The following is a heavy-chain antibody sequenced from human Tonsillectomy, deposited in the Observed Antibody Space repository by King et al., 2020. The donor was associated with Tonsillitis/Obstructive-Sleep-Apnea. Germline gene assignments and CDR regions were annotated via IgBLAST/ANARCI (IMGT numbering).Heavy chain of an antibody. CDR3: AKGGGYDFWSGYYMDV. CDR1: GFTFSSYA. V-gene: IGHV3-23*04. J-gene: IGHJ6*03. Sequence: DVQLVESGGGSVQPGGSLRLSCAASGFTFSSYAMSWVRQAPGKGLEWVSAISGSGGSTYYADSVKGRFTISRDNSKNTLYLQMNSLRAEDTAVYYCAKGGGYDFWSGYYMDVWGKGTTVTVSS. CDR2: ISGSGGST. D-gene: IGHD3-3*01.